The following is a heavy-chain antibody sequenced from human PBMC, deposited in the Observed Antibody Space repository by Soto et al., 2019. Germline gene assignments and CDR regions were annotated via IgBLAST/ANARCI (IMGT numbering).Heavy chain of an antibody. Sequence: QVLLVQSGPEVKKPGSSVKVSCKASGGTFNNYAINWVRQAPGKGLEWMGGIIPTFGTGNHAQKFQGRVTIAADESTTTDYMELSSLRSEDTAIYYCASFDGTLVRGGRSSPYEMDVWGQGTTVIVSS. D-gene: IGHD3-10*01. CDR1: GGTFNNYA. V-gene: IGHV1-69*01. CDR2: IIPTFGTG. CDR3: ASFDGTLVRGGRSSPYEMDV. J-gene: IGHJ6*02.